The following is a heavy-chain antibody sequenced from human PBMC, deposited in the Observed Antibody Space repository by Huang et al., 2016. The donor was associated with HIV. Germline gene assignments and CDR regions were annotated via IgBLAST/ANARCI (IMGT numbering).Heavy chain of an antibody. CDR3: VRKLTGQSRYFDY. CDR1: GDSISSGSYY. J-gene: IGHJ4*02. CDR2: IQTSGST. V-gene: IGHV4-61*09. Sequence: QVQLQESGPGLVKPSQTLSLTCTVSGDSISSGSYYWSWIRQPAGKGLEWIGHIQTSGSTNNNPSLTSRVTISVDTSKNQFSLKLSSVTAADTAVYYCVRKLTGQSRYFDYLGQGTLVTVSS. D-gene: IGHD1-26*01.